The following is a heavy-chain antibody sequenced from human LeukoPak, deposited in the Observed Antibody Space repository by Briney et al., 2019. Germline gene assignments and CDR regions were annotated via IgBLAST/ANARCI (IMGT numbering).Heavy chain of an antibody. J-gene: IGHJ4*02. CDR3: ASPVL. D-gene: IGHD2-8*01. Sequence: GGSLRLSCGASGFTFSSYAMHWVRQAPGKGLEWVAVISYDGSNKYYADSVKGRFTISRDNSKNTLYLQMNSLRAEDTAVYYCASPVLWGQGTLVTVSS. CDR2: ISYDGSNK. CDR1: GFTFSSYA. V-gene: IGHV3-30-3*01.